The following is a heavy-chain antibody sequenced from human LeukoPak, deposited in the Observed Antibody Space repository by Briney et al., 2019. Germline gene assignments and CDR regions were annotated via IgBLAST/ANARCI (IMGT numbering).Heavy chain of an antibody. D-gene: IGHD2-2*01. CDR3: ARGPSSQFRTDY. J-gene: IGHJ4*02. V-gene: IGHV3-48*01. Sequence: GGPLRPSGAASGFAFSSYILNWFGQAPGKGREWVSYIGTSSSRIYYADSVKGRFTISRDNAKNSLYLQMNGLRAEDTAVYYCARGPSSQFRTDYWGQGTLVTVSS. CDR2: IGTSSSRI. CDR1: GFAFSSYI.